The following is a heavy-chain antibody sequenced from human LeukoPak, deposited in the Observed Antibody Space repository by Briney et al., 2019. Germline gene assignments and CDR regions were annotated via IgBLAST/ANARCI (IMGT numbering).Heavy chain of an antibody. V-gene: IGHV1-2*06. J-gene: IGHJ4*02. Sequence: ASVRVSCKASGYTFTSYDINWVRQATGQGLEWMGRINPNSGGTNYAQKFQGRVTMTRDTSISTAYMELSRLRSDDTAVYYCARDRGLVPRDYWGQGTLVTVSS. CDR1: GYTFTSYD. CDR3: ARDRGLVPRDY. D-gene: IGHD6-19*01. CDR2: INPNSGGT.